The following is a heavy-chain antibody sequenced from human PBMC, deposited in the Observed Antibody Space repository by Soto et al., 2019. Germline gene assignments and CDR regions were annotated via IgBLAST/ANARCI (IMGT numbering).Heavy chain of an antibody. CDR3: TRGLRGFGEPYGMDV. CDR2: IRSKAYGGTT. V-gene: IGHV3-49*03. J-gene: IGHJ6*02. Sequence: GSLRLSCTASGFTFGDYAMSWFRQAPGKGLEWVGFIRSKAYGGTTEYAASVKGRFTISRDDSKSIAFLQMNSLKTEDTAVYYSTRGLRGFGEPYGMDVWGQGTTVTVSS. D-gene: IGHD3-10*01. CDR1: GFTFGDYA.